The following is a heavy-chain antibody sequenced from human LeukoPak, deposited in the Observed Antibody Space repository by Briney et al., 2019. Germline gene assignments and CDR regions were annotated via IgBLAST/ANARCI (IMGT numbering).Heavy chain of an antibody. CDR3: ARDLGRYYYDSSGYPNDAFDI. V-gene: IGHV1-18*01. D-gene: IGHD3-22*01. CDR2: ISAYNGNT. J-gene: IGHJ3*02. CDR1: GYTFTSYG. Sequence: ASVKVSCKASGYTFTSYGISWVRQAPGQGLEWMGWISAYNGNTNYAQKLQGRVTMTTDTSTSTAYMELRSLRSDDTAVYYCARDLGRYYYDSSGYPNDAFDIWGQGTMVTVSS.